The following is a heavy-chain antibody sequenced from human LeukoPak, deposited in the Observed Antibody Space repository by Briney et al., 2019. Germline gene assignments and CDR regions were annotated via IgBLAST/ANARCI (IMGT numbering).Heavy chain of an antibody. V-gene: IGHV3-23*01. CDR3: AKSPGGRWYNYY. CDR1: AFTFSSYA. CDR2: SSGSGGST. D-gene: IGHD6-13*01. Sequence: GGTLRLSCAASAFTFSSYAMRRVPQAPGQGLKWVSASSGSGGSTYYAGSVKGRFTISRDNSKNALYLQMNSLRAEDTAVYYCAKSPGGRWYNYYWGQGTLVTVSS. J-gene: IGHJ4*02.